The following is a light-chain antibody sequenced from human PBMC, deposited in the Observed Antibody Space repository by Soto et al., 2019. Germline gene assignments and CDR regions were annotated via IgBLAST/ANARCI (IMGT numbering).Light chain of an antibody. CDR3: LLFYGGPSV. CDR2: DTT. Sequence: QAVVTQEPSLTVSPGGTITLTCGSSTGTVTSDHFPYWFQQKPGQAPRTLIYDTTNKHSWTPARFSGSLLGGKAALTLSGAQPEDEADYYCLLFYGGPSVFGGGTKVTVL. J-gene: IGLJ3*02. CDR1: TGTVTSDHF. V-gene: IGLV7-46*01.